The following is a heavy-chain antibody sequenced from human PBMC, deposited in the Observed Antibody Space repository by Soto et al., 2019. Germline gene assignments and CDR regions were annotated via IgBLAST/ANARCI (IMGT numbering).Heavy chain of an antibody. Sequence: GGSLRLSCTASGFTFGDYAMSWFRQAPGKGLEWVGFIRSKAYGGTTEYAASVKGRFTISRDDSKSIAYLQMNSLKTEDTAVYYCTRVAVARPSWFDPWGQGTLVTVSS. CDR3: TRVAVARPSWFDP. J-gene: IGHJ5*02. CDR2: IRSKAYGGTT. D-gene: IGHD6-19*01. V-gene: IGHV3-49*03. CDR1: GFTFGDYA.